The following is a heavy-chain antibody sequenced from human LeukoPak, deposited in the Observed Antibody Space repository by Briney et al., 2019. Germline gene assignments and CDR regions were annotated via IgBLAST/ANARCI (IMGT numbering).Heavy chain of an antibody. CDR3: AKGYDSSGYYEGPDY. D-gene: IGHD3-22*01. Sequence: GGSLRLSCAASGFTFNNYAMSWVRQAPGKGLEWVSAISGTGGSTYYADSVKGRFTISRDNSKNTLYLQMNSLTAEDTAVYYCAKGYDSSGYYEGPDYWGQGTLVTVSS. CDR2: ISGTGGST. CDR1: GFTFNNYA. V-gene: IGHV3-23*01. J-gene: IGHJ4*02.